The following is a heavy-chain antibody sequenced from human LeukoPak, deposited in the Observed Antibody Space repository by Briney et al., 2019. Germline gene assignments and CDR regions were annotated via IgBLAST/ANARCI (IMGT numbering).Heavy chain of an antibody. D-gene: IGHD3-10*01. V-gene: IGHV2-70*01. Sequence: SGPALVKPTQTLTPTCTFSGFSLSTSGMCVSWIRQPPGKALEWLALIDWDDDKYYSTSLKTRLTISKDTSKNQVVLTMTNMDPVDTATYYCALSYGASDYYYGMDVWGKGTTVTVSS. CDR3: ALSYGASDYYYGMDV. CDR2: IDWDDDK. J-gene: IGHJ6*04. CDR1: GFSLSTSGMC.